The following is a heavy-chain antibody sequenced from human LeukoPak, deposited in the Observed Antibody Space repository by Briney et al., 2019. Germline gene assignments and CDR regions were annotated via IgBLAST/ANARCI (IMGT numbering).Heavy chain of an antibody. V-gene: IGHV4-59*01. CDR1: GGSISSYY. CDR3: ARARSSGWPITVPDNRFDP. CDR2: IYYSGST. J-gene: IGHJ5*02. Sequence: NPSETLSLTCTVSGGSISSYYWSWIRQPPGKGLEWIGYIYYSGSTNYNPSLKSRVTISVDTSKNQFSLKLSSVTAADTAVYYCARARSSGWPITVPDNRFDPWGQGTLVTVSS. D-gene: IGHD6-19*01.